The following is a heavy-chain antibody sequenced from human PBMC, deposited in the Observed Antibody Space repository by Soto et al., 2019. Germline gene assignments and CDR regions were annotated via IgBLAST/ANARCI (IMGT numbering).Heavy chain of an antibody. D-gene: IGHD2-21*02. V-gene: IGHV4-34*01. CDR1: GGSFSGYY. Sequence: PSETLSLTCAVYGGSFSGYYWSWIRQPPGKGLEWIGEINHSGSTNYNPSLKSRVTISVDTSKNQFSLKLSSVTAADTAVYYCARGAVVTPIAGSWFDPWGQGTLVTVSS. CDR2: INHSGST. CDR3: ARGAVVTPIAGSWFDP. J-gene: IGHJ5*02.